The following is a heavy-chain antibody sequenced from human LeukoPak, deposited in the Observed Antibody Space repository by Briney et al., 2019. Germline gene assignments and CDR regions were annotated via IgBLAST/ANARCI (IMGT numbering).Heavy chain of an antibody. Sequence: GGSLRLSCAASGFTFSSYEMNWVRQAPGKGLEWVSYISSSGSTIYYADSVKGRFTISRDNAKNSLYLQVNSLRAEDTAVYYCARDRRDYDILTGYYSLVYWGQGTLVTVSS. CDR2: ISSSGSTI. V-gene: IGHV3-48*03. D-gene: IGHD3-9*01. CDR3: ARDRRDYDILTGYYSLVY. CDR1: GFTFSSYE. J-gene: IGHJ4*02.